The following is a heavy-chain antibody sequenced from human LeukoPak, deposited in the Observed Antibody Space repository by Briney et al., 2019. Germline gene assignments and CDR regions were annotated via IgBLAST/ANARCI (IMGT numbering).Heavy chain of an antibody. CDR3: ARGEDSSSWYYTGESGTRNFDY. J-gene: IGHJ4*02. CDR1: GYTFINYA. Sequence: ASVKVSCKASGYTFINYAMNWVRQAPGQGLEWMGWINTNTGNPTYAQGFTGRFVFSLDTSVSTAYLQISSLKAEDTAVYYCARGEDSSSWYYTGESGTRNFDYWGQGTLVTVSS. CDR2: INTNTGNP. V-gene: IGHV7-4-1*02. D-gene: IGHD6-13*01.